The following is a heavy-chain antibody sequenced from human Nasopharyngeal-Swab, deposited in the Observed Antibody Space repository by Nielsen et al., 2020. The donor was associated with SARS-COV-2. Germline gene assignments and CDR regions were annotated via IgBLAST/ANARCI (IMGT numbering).Heavy chain of an antibody. CDR3: ARQAATVAGTLWYY. V-gene: IGHV4-38-2*01. CDR2: IYHSGST. D-gene: IGHD6-19*01. Sequence: SETLSLTCAVSGYSISSCYYWGWIRQPPGKGLEWIGSIYHSGSTYYNPSLKSRVTISVDTSKNLFSLKLSSVTAADTAVYYCARQAATVAGTLWYYWGQGTLVTVSS. J-gene: IGHJ4*02. CDR1: GYSISSCYY.